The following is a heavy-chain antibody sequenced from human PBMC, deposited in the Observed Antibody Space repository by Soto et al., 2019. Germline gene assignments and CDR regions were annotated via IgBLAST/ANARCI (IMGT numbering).Heavy chain of an antibody. CDR3: ARWRRIQLWLRGWFDP. D-gene: IGHD5-18*01. CDR2: INHSGST. J-gene: IGHJ5*02. CDR1: GGSFSGYY. V-gene: IGHV4-34*01. Sequence: SETLSLTCAVHGGSFSGYYWSWIRQPPGKGLEWIGEINHSGSTNYNPSLKSRVTISVDTSKNQFSLKLSSVTAADTAVYYCARWRRIQLWLRGWFDPWGQGTLVTVSS.